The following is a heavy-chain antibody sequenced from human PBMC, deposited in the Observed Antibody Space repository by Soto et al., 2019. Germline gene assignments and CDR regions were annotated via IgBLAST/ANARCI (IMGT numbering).Heavy chain of an antibody. Sequence: SETLSLTCSVSGGSISSDDHYWTWIRQPPGKGLEWIGSIYYTGTTNYNPSLKSRITVSIDTSKNQFSLNLTSVTAADTALYYCARLRRGGYCFAPWGQGTLVTVSS. CDR1: GGSISSDDHY. CDR3: ARLRRGGYCFAP. V-gene: IGHV4-30-4*01. J-gene: IGHJ5*02. CDR2: IYYTGTT.